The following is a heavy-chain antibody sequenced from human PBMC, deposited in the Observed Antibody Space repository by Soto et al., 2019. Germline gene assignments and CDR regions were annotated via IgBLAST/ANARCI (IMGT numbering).Heavy chain of an antibody. D-gene: IGHD2-8*02. J-gene: IGHJ4*02. CDR2: IKYDDSEK. CDR1: GFSIRTYW. Sequence: EMQLVESGGDLVQPGGSLRLSCAASGFSIRTYWMGWVRQFPGKGLEWVANIKYDDSEKPYMDSVEGRFTISRDNAKNTRYLQMSRLRVYDTVIYYCAAWSRSHGFDYWGKGTLVAVS. V-gene: IGHV3-7*05. CDR3: AAWSRSHGFDY.